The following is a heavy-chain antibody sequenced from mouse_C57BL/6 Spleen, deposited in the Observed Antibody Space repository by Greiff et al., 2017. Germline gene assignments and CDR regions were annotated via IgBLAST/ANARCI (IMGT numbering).Heavy chain of an antibody. Sequence: VKLMESGPGLVAPSQSLSITCTVSGFSLTSYGVSWVRQPPGKGLEWLGVLWGDGSTNYHSALISRLSISKDSSKSQVFLKQNSLQTDDTATYYCAKSERGHVYDTNNYAMDYWGQGTSVTVSS. CDR1: GFSLTSYG. CDR2: LWGDGST. V-gene: IGHV2-3*01. CDR3: AKSERGHVYDTNNYAMDY. J-gene: IGHJ4*01. D-gene: IGHD2-2*01.